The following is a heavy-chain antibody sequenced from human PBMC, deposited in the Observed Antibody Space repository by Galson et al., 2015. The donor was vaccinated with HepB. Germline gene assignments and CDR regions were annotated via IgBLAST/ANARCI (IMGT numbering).Heavy chain of an antibody. CDR3: ARVLVWGGYDLDYY. CDR1: GYTFTSYG. CDR2: ISAYNGNT. Sequence: SVKDSCQASGYTFTSYGISWVRQAPGQGLEWMGWISAYNGNTNYAQKLEGRVTMTTDTSTSTAYMELRSLRSDDTAVYYCARVLVWGGYDLDYYWGQGTLVTVSS. D-gene: IGHD5-12*01. J-gene: IGHJ4*02. V-gene: IGHV1-18*01.